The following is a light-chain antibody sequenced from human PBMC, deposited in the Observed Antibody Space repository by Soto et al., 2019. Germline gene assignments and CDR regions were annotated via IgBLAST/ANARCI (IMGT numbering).Light chain of an antibody. CDR1: SSDVGGYNY. V-gene: IGLV2-8*01. Sequence: QSVLTQPPSASGSPGQSVTISCTGTSSDVGGYNYVSWYQQHPGKAPKLMIYEVSKRPSGVPDRFSGSKSGITASLTVSGLQAEDEADYYCSSYAGSNIYVFGTGTKVTVL. J-gene: IGLJ1*01. CDR2: EVS. CDR3: SSYAGSNIYV.